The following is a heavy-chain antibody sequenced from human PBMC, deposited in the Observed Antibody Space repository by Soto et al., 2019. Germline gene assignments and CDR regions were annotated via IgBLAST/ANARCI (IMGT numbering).Heavy chain of an antibody. Sequence: VSSVKVSCKASGYTFTGYYMHWVRQAPGQGLEWMGWINPNSGGTNYAQKFQGRVTMTRDTSISTAYMELSRLRSDDTAVYYCARDPMTMIGIDYWGQGTLGTVS. D-gene: IGHD3-22*01. CDR2: INPNSGGT. CDR1: GYTFTGYY. V-gene: IGHV1-2*02. J-gene: IGHJ4*02. CDR3: ARDPMTMIGIDY.